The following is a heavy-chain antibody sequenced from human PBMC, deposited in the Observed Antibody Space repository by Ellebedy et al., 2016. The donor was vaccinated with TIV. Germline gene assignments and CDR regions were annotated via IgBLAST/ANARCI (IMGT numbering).Heavy chain of an antibody. Sequence: MPSETLSLTCTVSGGSFSGYFWSWLRQPPGQGLQWIAYVHPTGTTNFLPSLKSRVTISLATSKSQFSLKMTSVTAADTAIYFCARMPIYNASYGWFDPWGQGTLVAVSS. J-gene: IGHJ5*02. D-gene: IGHD1-1*01. CDR1: GGSFSGYF. CDR3: ARMPIYNASYGWFDP. V-gene: IGHV4-59*01. CDR2: VHPTGTT.